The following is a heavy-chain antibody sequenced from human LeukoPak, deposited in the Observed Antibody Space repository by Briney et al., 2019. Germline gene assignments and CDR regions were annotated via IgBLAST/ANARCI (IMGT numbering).Heavy chain of an antibody. V-gene: IGHV3-30-3*01. CDR1: GFTFSSYA. Sequence: GGSLRLSCAASGFTFSSYAMHWVRQAPGKGLEWVAVISYDGSNKYYADSVKGRFTISRDNSKNTLYLQMNSLRAEDTAVYYCARDPAQNWYFDLWGRGTLVTVSS. J-gene: IGHJ2*01. CDR2: ISYDGSNK. CDR3: ARDPAQNWYFDL.